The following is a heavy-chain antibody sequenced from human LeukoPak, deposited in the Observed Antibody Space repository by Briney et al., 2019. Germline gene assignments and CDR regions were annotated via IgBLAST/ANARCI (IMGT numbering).Heavy chain of an antibody. Sequence: SETLSLTCTVSGGSISSSSYYWGWIRQPPGKGLEWIGSIYYSGSTYYNPSLKSRVTISVDTSKNQFSLKLSSVTAADTAVYYCARRGTNLITMVRGVINWFDPWGQGTLVTVSS. CDR2: IYYSGST. CDR3: ARRGTNLITMVRGVINWFDP. CDR1: GGSISSSSYY. V-gene: IGHV4-39*07. D-gene: IGHD3-10*01. J-gene: IGHJ5*02.